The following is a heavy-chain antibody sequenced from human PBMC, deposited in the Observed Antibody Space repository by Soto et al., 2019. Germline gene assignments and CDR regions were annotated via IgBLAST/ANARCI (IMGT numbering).Heavy chain of an antibody. CDR2: IYYSVST. Sequence: SETLSLTCTVPGGSISSYYWSWIRQHPGKGLEWIGYIYYSVSTNYNPSLKSRVTISIDTSKNQFSLKLSSVTAADTAFYYCARGGYTYGREYWGQGTMVSVSS. CDR3: ARGGYTYGREY. V-gene: IGHV4-59*01. D-gene: IGHD5-18*01. CDR1: GGSISSYY. J-gene: IGHJ4*02.